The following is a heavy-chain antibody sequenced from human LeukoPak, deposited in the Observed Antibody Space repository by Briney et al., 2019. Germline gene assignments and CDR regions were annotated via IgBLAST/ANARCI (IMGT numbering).Heavy chain of an antibody. Sequence: PGGSLRLSCAATGFTFSSYGMHRVRQAPGKGLEWVAVISYDGSNKYYADSVKGRFTISRDNSKNTLYLQMNSLRAEDTAVYYCAKAAAAHHFDYWGQGTLVTVSS. CDR1: GFTFSSYG. V-gene: IGHV3-30*18. CDR2: ISYDGSNK. J-gene: IGHJ4*02. D-gene: IGHD6-25*01. CDR3: AKAAAAHHFDY.